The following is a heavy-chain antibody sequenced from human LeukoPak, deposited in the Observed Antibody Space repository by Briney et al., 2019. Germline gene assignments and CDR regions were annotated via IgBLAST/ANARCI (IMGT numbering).Heavy chain of an antibody. CDR1: GYTFTSYG. D-gene: IGHD6-13*01. J-gene: IGHJ4*02. CDR2: ISAYNGNT. CDR3: ARAYSSSWYGRYYFDY. Sequence: ASVKVSCKASGYTFTSYGISWVRQAPGQGLEWMGWISAYNGNTNYAQKLRGRVTMTTDTSTSTAYMELRSLRSDDTAVYYCARAYSSSWYGRYYFDYWGQGTLVTVSS. V-gene: IGHV1-18*01.